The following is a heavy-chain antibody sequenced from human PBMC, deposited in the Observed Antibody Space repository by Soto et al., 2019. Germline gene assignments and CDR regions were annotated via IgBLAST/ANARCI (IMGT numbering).Heavy chain of an antibody. CDR1: GFSLDTSGGA. CDR2: IYCDDNK. J-gene: IGHJ4*02. CDR3: AHRHRASGGLFDF. V-gene: IGHV2-5*02. Sequence: QITLKESGPPLVKPTQTLTLTCTFSGFSLDTSGGAVGWIRQPPGKGLEGLSVIYCDDNKRSSPSLSSRLPITKNTPKHQVVRKMTNMDPADTATYYCAHRHRASGGLFDFWGQATLFTVSS. D-gene: IGHD3-10*01.